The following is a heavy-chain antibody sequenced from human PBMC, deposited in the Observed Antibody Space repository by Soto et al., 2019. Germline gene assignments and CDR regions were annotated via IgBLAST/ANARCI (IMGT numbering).Heavy chain of an antibody. CDR1: GFTFSDYW. J-gene: IGHJ6*03. V-gene: IGHV3-74*01. CDR2: IKRDGSTT. Sequence: GGSLRLSCAASGFTFSDYWMHWVRQAPGKGLEWVSRIKRDGSTTNYADSVKGRVTISRDNAKNTLYLEMNSLGVEDTADYYCVRGAINYYYEEAWGKGTTVTVPS. CDR3: VRGAINYYYEEA.